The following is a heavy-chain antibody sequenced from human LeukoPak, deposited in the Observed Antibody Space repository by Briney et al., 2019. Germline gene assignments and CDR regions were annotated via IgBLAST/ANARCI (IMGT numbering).Heavy chain of an antibody. CDR3: AKVSAQWDV. J-gene: IGHJ6*02. CDR2: ISGSGGST. CDR1: GFTFDDYA. D-gene: IGHD3-10*01. Sequence: PGGSLRLSCAASGFTFDDYAMHWVRQAPGKGLEWVSAISGSGGSTYYADSVKGRFTISRDNSKNTLYLQMNSLRAEDTAVYYCAKVSAQWDVWGQGTTVTVSS. V-gene: IGHV3-23*01.